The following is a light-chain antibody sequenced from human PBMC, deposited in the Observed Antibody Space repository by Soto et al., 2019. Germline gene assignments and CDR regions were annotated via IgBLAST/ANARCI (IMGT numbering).Light chain of an antibody. Sequence: EIVLTQSPGTLSLSPGERATLSCRASQSVSSSYLAWYQQKPDQAPRLLIYGASSRATGIPDRFSGSGSGTDFTLTISRLEPEDFAVYYCHQYGGSPRTLGQGTKVEIK. V-gene: IGKV3-20*01. CDR2: GAS. J-gene: IGKJ1*01. CDR3: HQYGGSPRT. CDR1: QSVSSSY.